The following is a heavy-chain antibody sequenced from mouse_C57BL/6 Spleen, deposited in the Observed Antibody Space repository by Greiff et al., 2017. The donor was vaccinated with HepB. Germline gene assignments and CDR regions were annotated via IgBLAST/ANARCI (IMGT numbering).Heavy chain of an antibody. CDR2: ISDGGSYT. Sequence: EVQLVESGGGLVKPGGSLKLSCAASGFTFSSYAMSWVRQTPEKRLEWVATISDGGSYTYYPDNVKGRFTISRDNAKNNLYLQMSHLKSEDTAMYYCARGKGLYYELDYWGQGTTLTVSS. V-gene: IGHV5-4*01. J-gene: IGHJ2*01. CDR1: GFTFSSYA. CDR3: ARGKGLYYELDY. D-gene: IGHD2-4*01.